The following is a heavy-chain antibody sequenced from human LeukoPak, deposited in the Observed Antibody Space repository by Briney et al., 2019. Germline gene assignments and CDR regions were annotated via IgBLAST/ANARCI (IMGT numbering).Heavy chain of an antibody. D-gene: IGHD6-13*01. V-gene: IGHV4-59*08. J-gene: IGHJ4*02. CDR2: IYYSGST. Sequence: SETLSLTCTVSGGSISSYYWSWIRQAPGKGLEWIGYIYYSGSTKYNPSLKSRVIISVDTSKKQFSLKLSSVTAADTAVYHCANRGRIAAAGQFDYWGRGTLVTVSS. CDR1: GGSISSYY. CDR3: ANRGRIAAAGQFDY.